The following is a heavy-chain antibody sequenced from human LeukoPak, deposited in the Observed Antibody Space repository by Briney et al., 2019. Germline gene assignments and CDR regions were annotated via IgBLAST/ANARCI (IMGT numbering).Heavy chain of an antibody. CDR3: AREYCSSTSCKGTPFDY. J-gene: IGHJ4*02. CDR1: GGSFSGYY. V-gene: IGHV4-34*01. D-gene: IGHD2-2*01. Sequence: PSETLSLTCALYGGSFSGYYWSWIRHPPGKGLEWIGEINHSGSTNYNPSLKSRVTISVDTSKSQFSLKLSSVTAADTAVYYCAREYCSSTSCKGTPFDYWGQGTLVTVSS. CDR2: INHSGST.